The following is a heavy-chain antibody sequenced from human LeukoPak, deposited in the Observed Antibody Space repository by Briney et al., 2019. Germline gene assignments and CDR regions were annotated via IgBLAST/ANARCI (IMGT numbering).Heavy chain of an antibody. CDR2: INHSGST. D-gene: IGHD3-16*02. CDR3: ARGRYTNYVWGSYRLSY. Sequence: SETLSLTCAVYGGSFSGYYWSWIRQPPGKGLEWIGEINHSGSTNYNPSLKSRVTISVDTSKKQFSLKLSSVTAADTAVYYCARGRYTNYVWGSYRLSYWGQGTLVTVSS. V-gene: IGHV4-34*01. CDR1: GGSFSGYY. J-gene: IGHJ4*02.